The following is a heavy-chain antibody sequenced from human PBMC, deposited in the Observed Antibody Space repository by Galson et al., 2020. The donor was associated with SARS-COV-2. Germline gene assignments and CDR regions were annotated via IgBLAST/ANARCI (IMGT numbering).Heavy chain of an antibody. V-gene: IGHV1-18*01. CDR2: ISAYNGDT. Sequence: ASVKVSCKASGYAFTTYGISWVRQAPGQGLEWMGWISAYNGDTNYAQSLQGRVTLTTDTSTSTAYMELRSLRSDDTAVYYCARGADFDYWGQGTLVTVSS. J-gene: IGHJ4*02. CDR3: ARGADFDY. CDR1: GYAFTTYG.